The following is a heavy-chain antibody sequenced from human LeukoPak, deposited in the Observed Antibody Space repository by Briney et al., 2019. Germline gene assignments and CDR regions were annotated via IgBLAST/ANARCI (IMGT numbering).Heavy chain of an antibody. D-gene: IGHD6-19*01. CDR2: FAYSGTT. CDR1: DGSISSHY. CDR3: ARPHSSGWYGVYDT. Sequence: PSETLSLTCKVSDGSISSHYWSWIRQPPGKGLEWIGHFAYSGTTSYNASLKSRVTISVDTSKNQFSLKLTSVTAADTAGYYCARPHSSGWYGVYDTWGQGTMVTVSS. J-gene: IGHJ3*02. V-gene: IGHV4-59*08.